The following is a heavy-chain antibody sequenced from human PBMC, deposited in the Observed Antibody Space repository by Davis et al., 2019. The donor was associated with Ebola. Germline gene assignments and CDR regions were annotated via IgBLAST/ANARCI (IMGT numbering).Heavy chain of an antibody. V-gene: IGHV4-39*01. Sequence: MPSETLSLTCTVSGGSISSSSYYWGWIRQPPGKGLEWIGSIYYSGSTYYNPSLKSRVTISVDTSKNQFSLKLSSVTAADTAVYYCARQGSAAYYDILTGYYNVGADFDYWGQGTLVTVSS. J-gene: IGHJ4*02. D-gene: IGHD3-9*01. CDR3: ARQGSAAYYDILTGYYNVGADFDY. CDR1: GGSISSSSYY. CDR2: IYYSGST.